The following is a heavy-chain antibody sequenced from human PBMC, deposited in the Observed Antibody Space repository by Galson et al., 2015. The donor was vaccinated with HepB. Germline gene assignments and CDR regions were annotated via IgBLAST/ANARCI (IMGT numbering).Heavy chain of an antibody. Sequence: SVKVSCKASGGTFSSYAISWVRQAPGQGLEWMGGIIPIFGTANYAQKFQGRVTITADKSTSTAYMELSSLRSEDTAVYYCARDGGYSSSQNWFDPWGQGTLVTVSS. D-gene: IGHD6-13*01. J-gene: IGHJ5*02. CDR2: IIPIFGTA. CDR1: GGTFSSYA. CDR3: ARDGGYSSSQNWFDP. V-gene: IGHV1-69*06.